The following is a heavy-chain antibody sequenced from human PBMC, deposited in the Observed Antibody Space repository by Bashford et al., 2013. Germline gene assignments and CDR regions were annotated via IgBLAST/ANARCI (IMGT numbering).Heavy chain of an antibody. CDR2: ISDSGST. V-gene: IGHV4-30-4*01. Sequence: SETLSLTCTVSGGSIRSGGYYWTWIRQHPGKGLEWVGYISDSGSTYYNPSLQSRVTISVDTSKNQFSLKLSSLTAADTAVYYCVRDLGYSSGWYGYFDYWGQGTLVTVSS. CDR1: GGSIRSGGYY. D-gene: IGHD6-19*01. J-gene: IGHJ4*02. CDR3: VRDLGYSSGWYGYFDY.